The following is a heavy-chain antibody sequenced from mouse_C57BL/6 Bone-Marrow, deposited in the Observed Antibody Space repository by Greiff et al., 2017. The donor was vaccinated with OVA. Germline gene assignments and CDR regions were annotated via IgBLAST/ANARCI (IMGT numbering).Heavy chain of an antibody. V-gene: IGHV1-55*01. CDR3: ARRGFITPYWYCDV. CDR1: GYTFTSYW. J-gene: IGHJ1*03. CDR2: IYPGSGST. Sequence: QVQLQQPGAELVKPGASVKMSCKASGYTFTSYWITWVKQRPGQGLEWIGDIYPGSGSTNYNEKFKSKATLTVDTSSSTAYMQLSSLTSEDSAVYYCARRGFITPYWYCDVWGTGTTVTVSS. D-gene: IGHD1-1*01.